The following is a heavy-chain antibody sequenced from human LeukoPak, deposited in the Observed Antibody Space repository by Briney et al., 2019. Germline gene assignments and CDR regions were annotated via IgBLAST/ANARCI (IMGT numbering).Heavy chain of an antibody. CDR2: ISAYNGNT. J-gene: IGHJ4*02. CDR1: GYIFISYG. D-gene: IGHD2-2*01. Sequence: ASVKVSCKASGYIFISYGISWVRQAPGQGLEWMGWISAYNGNTKYAQKLQGRVTMTTDTSTSTAYMELRSLRSDDTAVYYCARDMESDIVVVPAAYYWGQGTLITVSS. V-gene: IGHV1-18*01. CDR3: ARDMESDIVVVPAAYY.